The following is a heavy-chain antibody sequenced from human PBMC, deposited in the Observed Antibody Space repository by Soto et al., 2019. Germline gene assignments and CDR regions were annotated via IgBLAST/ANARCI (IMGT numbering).Heavy chain of an antibody. Sequence: EAQLVQSGGGLVQPGGSLRLSCVASEFTFSNYWMHWVRQAPGKGLVWVSRINSDGSGTSYADSVKGRFTISRDNAKNTLYLQINSPRVEDTAVYYCARDVQLQSFDYWGQGTLVTVSS. J-gene: IGHJ4*02. D-gene: IGHD1-1*01. CDR3: ARDVQLQSFDY. CDR2: INSDGSGT. CDR1: EFTFSNYW. V-gene: IGHV3-74*01.